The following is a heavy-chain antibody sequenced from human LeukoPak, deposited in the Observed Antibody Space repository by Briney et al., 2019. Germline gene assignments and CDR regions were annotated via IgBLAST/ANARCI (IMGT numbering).Heavy chain of an antibody. CDR1: GFTFSSYW. J-gene: IGHJ6*03. V-gene: IGHV3-74*01. Sequence: PGGSLRLSCAVSGFTFSSYWMHWVRQAPGKGLEWVSRINNDGSSTVYADSVKGRFTISRDNAKNTLYLQMSSLRAEDTAVYYCARVGSSSWYLYYYYYMDVWGKGTTVTVSS. CDR2: INNDGSST. D-gene: IGHD6-13*01. CDR3: ARVGSSSWYLYYYYYMDV.